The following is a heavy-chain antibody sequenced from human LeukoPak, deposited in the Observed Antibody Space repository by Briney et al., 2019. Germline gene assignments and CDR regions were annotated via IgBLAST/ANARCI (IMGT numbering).Heavy chain of an antibody. CDR2: ISGSGGST. V-gene: IGHV3-23*01. Sequence: GGSLRLSCAASGFTFSSYAMGWVRQAPGKGLEWVSAISGSGGSTYYADSVKGRFTISRDNSKNTLYLQMNSLRAEDTAVYYCARVRQLHYRPPYYYMDVWGKGTTVTVSS. CDR1: GFTFSSYA. D-gene: IGHD2-2*01. J-gene: IGHJ6*03. CDR3: ARVRQLHYRPPYYYMDV.